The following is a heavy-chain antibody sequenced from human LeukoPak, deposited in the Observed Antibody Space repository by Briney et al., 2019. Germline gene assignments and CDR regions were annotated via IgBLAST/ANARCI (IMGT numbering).Heavy chain of an antibody. J-gene: IGHJ4*02. D-gene: IGHD3-3*01. V-gene: IGHV4-4*08. Sequence: SETLSLTCTVSGGSISSYYWSWIRQPPGKGLEWIGYIYSSGSTSYNPSFKSRVTVSVDTSKNQFSLKLSSVTAADTAVYYCARASTIFGHFAYWGRGTLVTVSS. CDR1: GGSISSYY. CDR2: IYSSGST. CDR3: ARASTIFGHFAY.